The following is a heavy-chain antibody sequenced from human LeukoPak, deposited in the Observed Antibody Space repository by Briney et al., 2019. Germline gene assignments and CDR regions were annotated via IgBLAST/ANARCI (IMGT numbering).Heavy chain of an antibody. CDR3: AKGLYGDTFLNWFDP. D-gene: IGHD2-21*01. V-gene: IGHV3-64*04. CDR1: GFTFSRYG. Sequence: GGSLRLSCSASGFTFSRYGMHWVRQAPGKGLEYVSAIVSNGDSTYYAASVKGRSTVSRDNSKNTLFLQMNSLRAEDTAVYYCAKGLYGDTFLNWFDPWGQGTLVTVSS. CDR2: IVSNGDST. J-gene: IGHJ5*02.